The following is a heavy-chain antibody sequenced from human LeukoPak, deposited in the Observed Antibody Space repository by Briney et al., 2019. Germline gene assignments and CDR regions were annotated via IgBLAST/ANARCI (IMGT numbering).Heavy chain of an antibody. D-gene: IGHD3-10*01. CDR1: GGSFSGYY. J-gene: IGHJ4*02. CDR3: ARRVRGVITPLDY. V-gene: IGHV4-34*01. Sequence: SETLSLTCAVYGGSFSGYYWSWIRQPPGKGLEWIGEINHSGSTNYNPSPKSRVTISVDTSKNQFSLKLSSVTAADTAVYYCARRVRGVITPLDYWGQGTLVTVSS. CDR2: INHSGST.